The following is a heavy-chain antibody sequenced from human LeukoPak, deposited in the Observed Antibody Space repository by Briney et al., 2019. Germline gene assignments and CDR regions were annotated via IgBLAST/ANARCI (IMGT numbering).Heavy chain of an antibody. J-gene: IGHJ3*02. CDR2: INSDGSST. Sequence: GGSLRLSRAASGFTFSSYWMHWVRQAPGKGLVWVSRINSDGSSTSYADSVKGRFTISRDNAKNTLYLQMNSLRAEDTAVYYCARLGCSGGSWGCGAFDIWGQGTMVTVSS. CDR3: ARLGCSGGSWGCGAFDI. V-gene: IGHV3-74*01. CDR1: GFTFSSYW. D-gene: IGHD2-15*01.